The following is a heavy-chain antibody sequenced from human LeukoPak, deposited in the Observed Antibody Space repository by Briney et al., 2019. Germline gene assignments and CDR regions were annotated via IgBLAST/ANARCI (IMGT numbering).Heavy chain of an antibody. CDR3: TTDWANDYSDP. D-gene: IGHD4-11*01. J-gene: IGHJ5*02. CDR2: IKSKTDGGTT. CDR1: GFTFSNAW. V-gene: IGHV3-15*01. Sequence: GGSLRLSCAASGFTFSNAWMSWVRQAPRKGLEWVGRIKSKTDGGTTDYAAPVKGRFTISKDDSKNTLYLQMNSLKTEDTAVYYCTTDWANDYSDPWGQGTLVTVSS.